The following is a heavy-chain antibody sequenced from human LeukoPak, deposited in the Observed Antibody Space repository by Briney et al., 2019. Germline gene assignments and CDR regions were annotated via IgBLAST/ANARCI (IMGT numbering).Heavy chain of an antibody. CDR3: ARPRVGVVNNYYMDV. CDR2: ISSSGSTI. Sequence: PGGSLRLSCAASGFTFSDYYMSWIRQAPGKGLEWVSYISSSGSTIYYADSVKGRFTISRDNAKNSLYLQMNSLRAEDTAVYYCARPRVGVVNNYYMDVWGKGTTVTVSS. V-gene: IGHV3-11*04. CDR1: GFTFSDYY. D-gene: IGHD3-3*01. J-gene: IGHJ6*03.